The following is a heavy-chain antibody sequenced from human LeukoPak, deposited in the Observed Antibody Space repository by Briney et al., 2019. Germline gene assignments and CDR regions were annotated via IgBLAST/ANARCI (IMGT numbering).Heavy chain of an antibody. CDR2: ISSSSSTI. J-gene: IGHJ3*02. V-gene: IGHV3-48*01. D-gene: IGHD3-22*01. Sequence: PGGSLRLSCAASGFTFSSYSMNWVRQAPGKGLEWVSYISSSSSTIYYADSVKGRFTISRDNAKNSLYLKMNSLRAEDTAVYYCARLSAGTMIVVGGDAFDIWGQGTMVTVSS. CDR3: ARLSAGTMIVVGGDAFDI. CDR1: GFTFSSYS.